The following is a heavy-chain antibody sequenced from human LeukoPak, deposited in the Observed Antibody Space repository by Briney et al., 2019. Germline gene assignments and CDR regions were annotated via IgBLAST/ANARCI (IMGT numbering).Heavy chain of an antibody. Sequence: SETLSLTCTVSGGSISSYYWSWIRQPPGKGLEWIGYIYTSGSTKYNPSLKSRVTISVDTSKNQFSLKLSSMTAADTAVYYCARHRRFVVPDVWGKGTTVTVSS. V-gene: IGHV4-4*09. CDR3: ARHRRFVVPDV. CDR2: IYTSGST. CDR1: GGSISSYY. D-gene: IGHD3-3*01. J-gene: IGHJ6*04.